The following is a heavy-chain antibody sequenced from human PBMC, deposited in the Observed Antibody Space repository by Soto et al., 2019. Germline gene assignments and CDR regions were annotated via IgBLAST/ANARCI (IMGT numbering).Heavy chain of an antibody. CDR3: ARGGRLHFYYYYGMDV. V-gene: IGHV3-33*01. CDR1: GFTFSSYG. Sequence: PGGSLRLSCAASGFTFSSYGMHWVRQAPGKGLEWVAVIWYDGSNKNYADSVKGRFTISRDNSKNTLYLQMNSLRAEDTAVYYCARGGRLHFYYYYGMDVWGQGTTVTVSS. D-gene: IGHD5-18*01. J-gene: IGHJ6*02. CDR2: IWYDGSNK.